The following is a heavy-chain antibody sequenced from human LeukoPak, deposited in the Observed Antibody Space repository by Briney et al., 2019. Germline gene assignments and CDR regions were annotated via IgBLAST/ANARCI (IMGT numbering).Heavy chain of an antibody. Sequence: GGSLRLSCAASGFTFSSCGMNWVRQAPGKGLEWVSSISGSGGSTYYADSVKGRFTISRDNSKNTLYLQMNSLRAEATAVYYCSKGMVRGVKAANGMDVWGQGTTVTVSS. CDR1: GFTFSSCG. J-gene: IGHJ6*02. D-gene: IGHD3-10*01. CDR2: ISGSGGST. V-gene: IGHV3-23*01. CDR3: SKGMVRGVKAANGMDV.